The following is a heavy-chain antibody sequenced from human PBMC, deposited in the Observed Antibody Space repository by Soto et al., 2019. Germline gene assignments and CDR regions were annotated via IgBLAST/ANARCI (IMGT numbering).Heavy chain of an antibody. CDR3: ARGGYYFYMDV. D-gene: IGHD1-26*01. CDR1: GGSISISNW. J-gene: IGHJ6*03. V-gene: IGHV4-4*02. CDR2: IHHSGST. Sequence: QVQLQESGPGLVKPSETLSLTCAVSGGSISISNWWSWVRQTPGKGLEWIGQIHHSGSTNYSPSLTSRVTISVEKSKNQFSLKMNSVTAADTAVYYCARGGYYFYMDVWGKGTTVTVSS.